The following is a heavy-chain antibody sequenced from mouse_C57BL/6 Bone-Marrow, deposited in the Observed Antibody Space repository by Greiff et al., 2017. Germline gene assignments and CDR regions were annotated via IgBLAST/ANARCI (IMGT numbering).Heavy chain of an antibody. D-gene: IGHD1-1*01. CDR2: IYPGDGDT. CDR3: ARFYYYGSSYVDY. Sequence: LVESGPELVKPGASVKISCKASGYAFSSSWMNWVKQRPGKGLEWIGRIYPGDGDTNYNGKFKGKATLTADKSSSTAYMQLSSLTSEDSAVYFCARFYYYGSSYVDYWGQGTTLTVSS. CDR1: GYAFSSSW. V-gene: IGHV1-82*01. J-gene: IGHJ2*01.